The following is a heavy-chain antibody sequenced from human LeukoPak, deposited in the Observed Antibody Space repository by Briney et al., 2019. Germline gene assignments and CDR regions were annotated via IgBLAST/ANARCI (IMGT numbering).Heavy chain of an antibody. CDR3: ARRTDSYNYYSY. D-gene: IGHD3-22*01. CDR2: VYYSGST. CDR1: GGSISPYY. J-gene: IGHJ4*02. V-gene: IGHV4-59*01. Sequence: PSETLSLTCTVSGGSISPYYWSWIRQPPGKGLEWIGYVYYSGSTTYNPSLRSRVTISVDTSKNQFSLKLSSVTAADTAVYYCARRTDSYNYYSYWGQGTLVTVSP.